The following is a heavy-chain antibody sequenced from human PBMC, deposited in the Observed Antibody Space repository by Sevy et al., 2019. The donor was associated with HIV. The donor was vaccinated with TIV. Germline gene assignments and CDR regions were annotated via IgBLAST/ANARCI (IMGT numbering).Heavy chain of an antibody. Sequence: SGPTLVNPAQTLTLTCSFSGFSLNTSGVGVGWIRLPPGKALEWLALIFWDDEKRYSPPLKNRLTITKDTSKNQVFLTMTNMDPVDTATYYCARFLKGDYTNYFDSWDQGSLVTVSS. V-gene: IGHV2-5*02. CDR3: ARFLKGDYTNYFDS. CDR2: IFWDDEK. J-gene: IGHJ4*02. CDR1: GFSLNTSGVG. D-gene: IGHD4-4*01.